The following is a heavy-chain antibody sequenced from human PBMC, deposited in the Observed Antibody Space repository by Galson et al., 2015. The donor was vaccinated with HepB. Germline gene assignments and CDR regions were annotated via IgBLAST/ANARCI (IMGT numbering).Heavy chain of an antibody. CDR2: ISGHSGDT. J-gene: IGHJ4*02. CDR3: ARDLLYYYDSSGYYAPYY. D-gene: IGHD3-22*01. V-gene: IGHV1-18*01. Sequence: SVKVSCKASGYTFTTYGITWVRQAPGRGPEWMGWISGHSGDTNYAQKLQGRVTMTTDTSTSIAFMELRSLRSDDTAVYYCARDLLYYYDSSGYYAPYYWGQGTLVTVSS. CDR1: GYTFTTYG.